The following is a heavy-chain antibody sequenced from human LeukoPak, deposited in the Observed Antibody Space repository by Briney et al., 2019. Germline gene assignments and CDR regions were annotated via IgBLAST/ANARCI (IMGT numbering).Heavy chain of an antibody. J-gene: IGHJ4*02. CDR2: ISWNSGSI. Sequence: PGGSLRLSCAASGFTFDDYAMHWVRQAPGKGLEWVSGISWNSGSIGYADSVKGRFTISRDNAKNSLYLQMNSLRAEDTALYYCAKGDRSMIVVVTTIDYWGQGTLVTVSS. CDR1: GFTFDDYA. CDR3: AKGDRSMIVVVTTIDY. D-gene: IGHD3-22*01. V-gene: IGHV3-9*01.